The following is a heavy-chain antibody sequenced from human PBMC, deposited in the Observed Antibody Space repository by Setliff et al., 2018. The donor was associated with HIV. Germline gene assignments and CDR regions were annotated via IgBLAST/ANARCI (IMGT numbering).Heavy chain of an antibody. J-gene: IGHJ3*02. V-gene: IGHV1-2*02. Sequence: ASVKVSCKASGYTFTTYAIFWVRQAPGQRLEWMGWINPNSGGTNYAQKFQGRVTMTRDTSISTAFMDLSRLRSDDTAVYYCARDPGYKSSWYGAFDIWGQGTMVTVSS. D-gene: IGHD6-13*01. CDR3: ARDPGYKSSWYGAFDI. CDR1: GYTFTTYA. CDR2: INPNSGGT.